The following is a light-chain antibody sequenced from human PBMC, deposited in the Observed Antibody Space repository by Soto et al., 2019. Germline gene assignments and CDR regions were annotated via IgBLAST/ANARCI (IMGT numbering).Light chain of an antibody. CDR1: QGIRNK. CDR2: DAS. J-gene: IGKJ1*01. Sequence: DIQMTQSPSSLSASVGDRVTITCRASQGIRNKLAWFQQRPGKAPKPLIYDASSLRSGVPSRFSGSVSGTDFTLTSSSLQPEDPATYYCQQYTSYPLTFGRGTKVEIK. CDR3: QQYTSYPLT. V-gene: IGKV1-16*01.